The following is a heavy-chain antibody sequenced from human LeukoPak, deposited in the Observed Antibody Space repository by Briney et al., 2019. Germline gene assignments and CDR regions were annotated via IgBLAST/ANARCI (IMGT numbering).Heavy chain of an antibody. CDR2: ISLTGLT. CDR1: GGSISNTNW. CDR3: SRENGAFSPFGY. D-gene: IGHD2-8*01. J-gene: IGHJ4*02. Sequence: MPSETLSLTCGVSGGSISNTNWWSWARQPPGQGLEWIGEISLTGLTHHNPSLESRLTSTLVKAKNHPAPNLTSFSAPGPAVYYCSRENGAFSPFGYWGQGSLVTV. V-gene: IGHV4-4*02.